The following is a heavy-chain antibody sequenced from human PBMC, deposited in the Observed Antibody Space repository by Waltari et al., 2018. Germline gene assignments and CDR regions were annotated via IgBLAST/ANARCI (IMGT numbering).Heavy chain of an antibody. CDR1: GFTFSSYA. D-gene: IGHD3-10*01. V-gene: IGHV3-23*01. J-gene: IGHJ2*01. Sequence: EVQLLESGGGLVQPGGSLRLSCAASGFTFSSYAMIWVRQAPGKGLEWVSAISGSGGSTYYADSVKGRFTISRDNSKNTLYLQMNSLRAEDTAVYYCAKSTGKLWYFDLWGRGTLVTVSS. CDR3: AKSTGKLWYFDL. CDR2: ISGSGGST.